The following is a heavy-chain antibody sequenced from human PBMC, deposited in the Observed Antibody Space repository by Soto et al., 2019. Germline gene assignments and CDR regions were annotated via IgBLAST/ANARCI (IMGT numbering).Heavy chain of an antibody. Sequence: QVQVVQSGVEVRRPGSSVKVSCKASGDTFKNCVISWGRQAPGQGLEWMGGIIPLIGTTDFAQRFQGRLTITTDESTPTAYMELSRLRSEDTATYYCAAELGFGKLSVVWGQGTTVIVSS. D-gene: IGHD3-10*01. V-gene: IGHV1-69*01. J-gene: IGHJ6*02. CDR3: AAELGFGKLSVV. CDR2: IIPLIGTT. CDR1: GDTFKNCV.